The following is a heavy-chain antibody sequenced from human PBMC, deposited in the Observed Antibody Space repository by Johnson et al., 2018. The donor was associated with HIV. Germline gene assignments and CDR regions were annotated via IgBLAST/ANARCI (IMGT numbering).Heavy chain of an antibody. CDR2: ISYDGSNK. CDR3: ARDPITPYERGPDAFDV. CDR1: GFTFSSYA. V-gene: IGHV3-30*14. D-gene: IGHD2-21*01. J-gene: IGHJ3*01. Sequence: QVQLVESGGGVVRPGGSLRLSCAASGFTFSSYAMHWVRQAPGKGLEWVAVISYDGSNKYYADSVKGRFTISRDTAKNTLYLQMNSLRVEDTAVYYCARDPITPYERGPDAFDVWGQGTVVTVSS.